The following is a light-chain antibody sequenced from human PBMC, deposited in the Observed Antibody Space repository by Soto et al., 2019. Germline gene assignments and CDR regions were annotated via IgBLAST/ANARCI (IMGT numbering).Light chain of an antibody. CDR2: GTS. V-gene: IGKV3-20*01. J-gene: IGKJ1*01. CDR3: QWFGSSWLT. Sequence: ENVLTQTPGTLSLSPGERATLSCRASKSIGSIYLAWYQQKPGHAPRIIIYGTSSRATGIPDRFSGSGSGTDFTLTISRLEPEDFAVYYCQWFGSSWLTFGQGTKVEIK. CDR1: KSIGSIY.